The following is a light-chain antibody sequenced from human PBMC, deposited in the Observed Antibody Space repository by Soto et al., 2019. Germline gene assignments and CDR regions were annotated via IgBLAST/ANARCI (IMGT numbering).Light chain of an antibody. CDR2: GAS. CDR1: QSLVTW. V-gene: IGKV1-5*01. CDR3: QQYNRDLYT. Sequence: DILMTQTPSTLSASVGDRVTLTCRASQSLVTWLAWYQQKPGKAPKLLIYGASTLESGVPSRFSGSGSGTEFTLTISSVQPDDFATYYCQQYNRDLYTLGPGTK. J-gene: IGKJ2*01.